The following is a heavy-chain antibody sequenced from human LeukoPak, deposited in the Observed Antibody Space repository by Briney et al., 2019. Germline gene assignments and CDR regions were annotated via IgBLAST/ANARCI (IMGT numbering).Heavy chain of an antibody. CDR3: ARRAGQQLGGNWFDP. Sequence: GESLKISCKGSGYSFTSYWIGWVRPMPGKGLEWMGIIYPGDSDTRYSPSFQGQVTISADKSISTAYLQWSSLKASNTAMYYCARRAGQQLGGNWFDPWGQGTLVTVSS. J-gene: IGHJ5*02. CDR2: IYPGDSDT. D-gene: IGHD6-13*01. V-gene: IGHV5-51*01. CDR1: GYSFTSYW.